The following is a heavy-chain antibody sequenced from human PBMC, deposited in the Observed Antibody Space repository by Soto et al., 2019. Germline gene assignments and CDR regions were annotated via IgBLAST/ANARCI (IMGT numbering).Heavy chain of an antibody. CDR1: GDTFGTYA. V-gene: IGHV1-69*01. D-gene: IGHD3-22*01. CDR3: ARPDEGGYASNHHYYYAMDV. J-gene: IGHJ6*02. CDR2: INAGFGAT. Sequence: QVQLEQSGAEVKKPGSSVKVSCKASGDTFGTYAISWMRRAPGQSLEWMGQINAGFGATDLAQMFQGRLTITADESTSTAYMDLISLRSEDTAVYFCARPDEGGYASNHHYYYAMDVWGQGTTVTVTS.